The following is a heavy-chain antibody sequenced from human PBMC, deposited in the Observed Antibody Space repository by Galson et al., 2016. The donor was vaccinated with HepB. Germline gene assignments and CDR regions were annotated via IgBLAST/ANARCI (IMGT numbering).Heavy chain of an antibody. CDR1: GFTFSDFT. CDR2: ISSLSNYI. Sequence: SLRLSCAASGFTFSDFTMNWVRQAPGKGLEWVSSISSLSNYIYYTDSVKGRFTISRDNAKNSLFLQMNSLRAEDAAVYYCARADIVVAPAALNSWGQGTLVTVSS. CDR3: ARADIVVAPAALNS. V-gene: IGHV3-21*01. D-gene: IGHD2-15*01. J-gene: IGHJ4*02.